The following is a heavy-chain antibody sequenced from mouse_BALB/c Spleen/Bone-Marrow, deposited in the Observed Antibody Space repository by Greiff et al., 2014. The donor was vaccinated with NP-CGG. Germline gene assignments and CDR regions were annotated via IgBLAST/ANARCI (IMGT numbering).Heavy chain of an antibody. Sequence: VQLQQSGAELMKPGASVKISCKATGYTFSSYWIEWVKQRPGLGLEWIGEILPGSGSTTYNEKFKGKATFTADTSSNTAYMQLSSLTSEDSAVYYCAREDGLWYFDVWGAGTTVTVSS. CDR2: ILPGSGST. CDR1: GYTFSSYW. V-gene: IGHV1-9*01. CDR3: AREDGLWYFDV. D-gene: IGHD1-1*01. J-gene: IGHJ1*01.